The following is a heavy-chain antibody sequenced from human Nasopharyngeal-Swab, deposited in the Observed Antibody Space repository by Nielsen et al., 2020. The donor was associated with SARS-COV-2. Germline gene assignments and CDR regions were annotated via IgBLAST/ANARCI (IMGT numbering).Heavy chain of an antibody. Sequence: GESLKISCAASGFTFRNYAMTWVRQAPGKGLEWVSGISGSGGSPYYADSVKGRFTISRDNSKNTLYLQMNSLRGEDTAVYYCAKGDLKWVQHKYAMDVWGQGTTVTVSS. V-gene: IGHV3-23*01. J-gene: IGHJ6*02. CDR3: AKGDLKWVQHKYAMDV. CDR2: ISGSGGSP. D-gene: IGHD1-26*01. CDR1: GFTFRNYA.